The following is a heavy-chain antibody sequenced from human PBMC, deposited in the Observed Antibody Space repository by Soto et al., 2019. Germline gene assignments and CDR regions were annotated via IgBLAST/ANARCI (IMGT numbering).Heavy chain of an antibody. D-gene: IGHD2-2*02. CDR2: ISYDGSNK. J-gene: IGHJ6*02. V-gene: IGHV3-30-3*01. CDR3: ASSGGAYCSSTSCYTENYYYYGMDV. Sequence: GSLRLSCAASGFTFSSYAMHWVRQAPGKGLEWVAVISYDGSNKYYADSVKGRFTISRDNSKNTLYLQMNSLRAEDTAAYYCASSGGAYCSSTSCYTENYYYYGMDVWGQGTTVTVSS. CDR1: GFTFSSYA.